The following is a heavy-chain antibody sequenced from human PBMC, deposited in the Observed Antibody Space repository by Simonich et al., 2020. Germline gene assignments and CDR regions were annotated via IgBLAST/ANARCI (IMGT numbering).Heavy chain of an antibody. CDR1: GYSISSGYY. Sequence: QVQLQESGPGLVKPSETLSLTGAVSGYSISSGYYWGWNRQPPGKGLEWIGSIYHIGSTYYNPSLRSRVPISVDTSKNQFSLKLSAVTAADTAVYYCARVGYSNYYYYGMDVWGQGTTVTVSS. D-gene: IGHD6-13*01. CDR2: IYHIGST. J-gene: IGHJ6*02. V-gene: IGHV4-38-2*01. CDR3: ARVGYSNYYYYGMDV.